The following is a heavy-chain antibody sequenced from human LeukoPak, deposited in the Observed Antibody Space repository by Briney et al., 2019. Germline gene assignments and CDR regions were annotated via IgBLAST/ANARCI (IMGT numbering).Heavy chain of an antibody. CDR1: GGTFSSYT. J-gene: IGHJ4*02. Sequence: GASVKVSCKASGGTFSSYTISWVRQAPGQGLEWMGWINPNSGGTNYAQEFQGRVTMTRDTSISTAYMELSRLRSDDTAVYYCARVGSQLVLDYWGQGTLVTVSS. CDR3: ARVGSQLVLDY. CDR2: INPNSGGT. V-gene: IGHV1-2*02. D-gene: IGHD6-6*01.